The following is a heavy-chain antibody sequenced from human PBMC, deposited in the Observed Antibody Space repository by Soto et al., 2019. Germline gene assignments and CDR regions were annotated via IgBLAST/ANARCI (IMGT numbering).Heavy chain of an antibody. J-gene: IGHJ5*02. CDR2: IIPIFGTA. Sequence: QVQLVQSGAEVKKPGSSVKVSCKASGGTFSSYAISWVRQAPGQGLEGMGGIIPIFGTATYAQKFQVRVTITADESTSTAYMELSSLRSEDTAVYYCAREVGWFGELNWFDPWGQGTLVTVSS. V-gene: IGHV1-69*01. CDR3: AREVGWFGELNWFDP. CDR1: GGTFSSYA. D-gene: IGHD3-10*01.